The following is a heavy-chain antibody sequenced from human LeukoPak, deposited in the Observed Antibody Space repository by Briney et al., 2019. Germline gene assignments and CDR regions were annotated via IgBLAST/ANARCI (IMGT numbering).Heavy chain of an antibody. Sequence: PGGSLRLSCAASGFTFSSYSMSWVRQAPGKGLEWVGRIKSKTDGGTTDYAAPVKGRFTISRDDSKNTLYLQMNSLKTEDTAVYYCTTDQGSWYFDYWGQETLVTVSS. CDR1: GFTFSSYS. J-gene: IGHJ4*02. V-gene: IGHV3-15*01. CDR3: TTDQGSWYFDY. D-gene: IGHD6-13*01. CDR2: IKSKTDGGTT.